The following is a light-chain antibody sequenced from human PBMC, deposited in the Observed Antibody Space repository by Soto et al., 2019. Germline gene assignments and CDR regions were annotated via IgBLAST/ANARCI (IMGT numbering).Light chain of an antibody. V-gene: IGLV1-51*02. Sequence: QSVLTQPPSVSATPGQKVTISCSGSSSXFGSNSVSWYQQLPGTAPKLLVYETNRRPSGIPDRFSGSKSGTSATLGITGLQTGDEADYYCATWDRSLSVGVFGTGTQLTVL. CDR2: ETN. CDR1: SSXFGSNS. J-gene: IGLJ1*01. CDR3: ATWDRSLSVGV.